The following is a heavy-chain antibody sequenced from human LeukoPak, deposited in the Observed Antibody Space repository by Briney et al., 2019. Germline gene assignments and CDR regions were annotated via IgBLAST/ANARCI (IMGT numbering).Heavy chain of an antibody. V-gene: IGHV1-46*01. D-gene: IGHD6-19*01. J-gene: IGHJ6*02. Sequence: GASVKVSRKASGYTFTSYYMHWVRQAPGQGLEWMGIINPSGGSTSYAQKFQGRVTMTRDTSTSTVYMELSSLRSEDTAVYYCARGDHSGYYYYYGMDVWGQGTTVTVSS. CDR2: INPSGGST. CDR1: GYTFTSYY. CDR3: ARGDHSGYYYYYGMDV.